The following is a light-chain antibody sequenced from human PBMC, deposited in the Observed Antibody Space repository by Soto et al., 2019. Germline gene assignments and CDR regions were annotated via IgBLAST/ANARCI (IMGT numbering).Light chain of an antibody. Sequence: QSALTQPASVSGSPGQSITISCTGTSSDVGGYNFVSWYQQHPGKAPKLIIYDVSNRPSGVSYRFSGSKSGNTASLTISGLRAEDGADYYGSPYTGRTPNVLGPGTRVT. J-gene: IGLJ1*01. CDR1: SSDVGGYNF. CDR2: DVS. CDR3: SPYTGRTPNV. V-gene: IGLV2-14*01.